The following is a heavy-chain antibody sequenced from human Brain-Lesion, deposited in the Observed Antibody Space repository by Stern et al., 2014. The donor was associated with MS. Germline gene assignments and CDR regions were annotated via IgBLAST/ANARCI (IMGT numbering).Heavy chain of an antibody. CDR1: GGSIGRSSYY. CDR3: ARGAGVFDS. CDR2: IFYTGST. Sequence: VQLVESGPGLVKPSETLSLTCTVSGGSIGRSSYYWGWIRQPPGKGLEWIGNIFYTGSTFYDPSLKSRVPIPVDTSNNHFPLSLTSVTAADTAVYYCARGAGVFDSWGQGTLVTVSP. J-gene: IGHJ4*02. V-gene: IGHV4-39*02. D-gene: IGHD6-19*01.